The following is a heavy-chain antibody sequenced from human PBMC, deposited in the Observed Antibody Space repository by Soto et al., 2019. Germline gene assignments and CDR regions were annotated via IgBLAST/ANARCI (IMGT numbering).Heavy chain of an antibody. Sequence: GASVKVSCKASGYTFTSYGISWVQQAPGQGLEWMGWISAYNGNTNYAQKLQGRVTMTTDTSTSTAYMELRSLRSDDTAVYYCARAFGIVVVVAATPKYYYYGMDVWGQGTTVTVSS. CDR2: ISAYNGNT. CDR1: GYTFTSYG. CDR3: ARAFGIVVVVAATPKYYYYGMDV. J-gene: IGHJ6*02. D-gene: IGHD2-15*01. V-gene: IGHV1-18*01.